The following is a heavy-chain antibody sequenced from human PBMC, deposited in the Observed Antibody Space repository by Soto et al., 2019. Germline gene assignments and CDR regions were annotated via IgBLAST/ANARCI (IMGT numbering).Heavy chain of an antibody. J-gene: IGHJ4*02. CDR3: ARGLPGGNSYFDY. V-gene: IGHV4-34*01. CDR1: GGSFSGYY. D-gene: IGHD2-21*02. Sequence: QVQLQQWGAGLLKPSETLSLTCAVYGGSFSGYYWSWIRQPPGKGLEWIGEINHSGSTNYNPSLKRRVTISVGKSKNQLSLKLSSGTAADTAVYYCARGLPGGNSYFDYWGQGSLVTVSS. CDR2: INHSGST.